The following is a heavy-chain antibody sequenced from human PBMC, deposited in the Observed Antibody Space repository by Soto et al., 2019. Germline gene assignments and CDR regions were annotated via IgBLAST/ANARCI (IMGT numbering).Heavy chain of an antibody. V-gene: IGHV5-51*01. CDR1: GYSFSSYW. Sequence: GESLKSSCKGSGYSFSSYWIGWVRQMPGKGLEWRGIIHPRESETRYSPSFQDQVNISXNKSISTAYPQWSSLKASDTAMYYCARLTYYYDSSGYYYEAANNWFDPWGQGTLVTVSS. J-gene: IGHJ5*02. D-gene: IGHD3-22*01. CDR2: IHPRESET. CDR3: ARLTYYYDSSGYYYEAANNWFDP.